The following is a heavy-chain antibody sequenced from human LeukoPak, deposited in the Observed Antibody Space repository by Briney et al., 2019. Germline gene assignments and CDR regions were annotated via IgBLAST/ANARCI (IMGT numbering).Heavy chain of an antibody. V-gene: IGHV3-48*02. Sequence: GGSLRLSCAASGFTFSSYDMNWVRQAPGRGLEWVSYITSSSSTIYYADSVKGRFTISRDNAKNSLYLQMNSLRDEDTAVYYSARGRGLRALFDYWGQGTLVTVSS. J-gene: IGHJ4*02. CDR1: GFTFSSYD. D-gene: IGHD4-17*01. CDR3: ARGRGLRALFDY. CDR2: ITSSSSTI.